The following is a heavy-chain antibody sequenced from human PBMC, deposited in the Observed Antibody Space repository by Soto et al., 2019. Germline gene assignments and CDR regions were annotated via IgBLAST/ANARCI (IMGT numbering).Heavy chain of an antibody. D-gene: IGHD3-16*01. CDR1: GFTFSSYA. CDR2: ISGSGGST. J-gene: IGHJ6*02. CDR3: AKXLAYDYVWGSYGYGMDV. V-gene: IGHV3-23*01. Sequence: GGSLRLSCAASGFTFSSYAMSWVRQAPGKGLEWVSAISGSGGSTYYADSVKGRFTISRDNSKNTLYLQMNSLRAEDTAVYYCAKXLAYDYVWGSYGYGMDVWGQGTTVTVSS.